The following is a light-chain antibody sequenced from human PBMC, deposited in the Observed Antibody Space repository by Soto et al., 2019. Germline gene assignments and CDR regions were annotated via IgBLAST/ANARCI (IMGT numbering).Light chain of an antibody. V-gene: IGKV3-15*01. CDR3: QRYNNWPLT. J-gene: IGKJ4*01. CDR1: QSVRSN. CDR2: GAS. Sequence: EIVMTQSPATLSVSPGERVTLSCRASQSVRSNLAWYQQKPGQAPRLLIYGASTRATGLPARFSGSRSGPEFTLTINSLQSEDFAIYYCQRYNNWPLTFGGGTKVDIK.